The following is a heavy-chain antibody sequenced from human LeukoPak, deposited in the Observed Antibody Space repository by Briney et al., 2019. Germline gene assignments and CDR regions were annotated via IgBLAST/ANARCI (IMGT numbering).Heavy chain of an antibody. D-gene: IGHD5-12*01. CDR3: AKNPYEYYFDY. Sequence: ASVKVSCKASGYTFTGYYMHWVRQAPGQGLEWMGWINPNSGGTNYAQKFQGRVTMTRDTSIRTAYLEVGGLRSDDTAVYYCAKNPYEYYFDYWGQGTLVTVSS. CDR1: GYTFTGYY. J-gene: IGHJ4*02. CDR2: INPNSGGT. V-gene: IGHV1-2*02.